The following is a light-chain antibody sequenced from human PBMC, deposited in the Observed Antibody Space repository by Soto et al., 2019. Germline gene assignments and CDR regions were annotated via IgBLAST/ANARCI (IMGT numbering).Light chain of an antibody. V-gene: IGKV3-15*01. CDR1: QSVSSN. CDR3: QQYNNWPPIT. Sequence: EIVMTQSPANLSVSPGERATISCRASQSVSSNLSWYQQKPGQAPRLLIYGASTRATGIPARFSGSGSGTEFTLTISSLQSEDFAVYSCQQYNNWPPITFGQGTRLEIK. CDR2: GAS. J-gene: IGKJ5*01.